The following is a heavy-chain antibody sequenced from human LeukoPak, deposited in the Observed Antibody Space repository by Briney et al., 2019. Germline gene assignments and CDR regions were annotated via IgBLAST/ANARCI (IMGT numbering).Heavy chain of an antibody. J-gene: IGHJ6*02. V-gene: IGHV1-46*01. CDR3: ARDREMTTVTTNGMDV. Sequence: SGGSTSYAQKFQGRVTMTRDTSTSTVYMELSSLRSEDTAVYYCARDREMTTVTTNGMDVWGQGTTVTVSS. D-gene: IGHD4-17*01. CDR2: SGGST.